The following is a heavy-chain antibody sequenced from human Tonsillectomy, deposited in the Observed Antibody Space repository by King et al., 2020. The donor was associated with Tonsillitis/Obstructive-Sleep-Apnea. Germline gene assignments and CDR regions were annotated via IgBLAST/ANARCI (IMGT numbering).Heavy chain of an antibody. CDR3: ARAGRGYDFWSGFYY. Sequence: VQLVESGGGVVKPGRSLRLSCAASGFTFSSYAMHWVRQAPGKGLEWVAVISYDGSNKYYADSVKGRFTISRDNSKNTLYLQMNSLRAEDTAVYYCARAGRGYDFWSGFYYWGQGTLVTVSS. CDR1: GFTFSSYA. J-gene: IGHJ4*02. V-gene: IGHV3-30*04. CDR2: ISYDGSNK. D-gene: IGHD3-3*01.